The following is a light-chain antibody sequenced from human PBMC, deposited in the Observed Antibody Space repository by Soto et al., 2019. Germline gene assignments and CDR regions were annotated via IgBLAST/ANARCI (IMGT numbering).Light chain of an antibody. J-gene: IGKJ1*01. Sequence: DIQMTQPPSSLSASVGDRVTITCRASQSISSYLNWYQQKPGKAPKLLIYAASSLQSGVPSRFSGSGSGTDFTLTIRSLQPEDFATYYCKQSYSTPWTFGQGTKVDIK. CDR1: QSISSY. CDR3: KQSYSTPWT. CDR2: AAS. V-gene: IGKV1-39*01.